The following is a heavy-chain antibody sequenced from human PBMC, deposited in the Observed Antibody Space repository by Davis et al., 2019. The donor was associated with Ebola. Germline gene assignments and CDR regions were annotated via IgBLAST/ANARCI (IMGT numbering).Heavy chain of an antibody. Sequence: ASVKVSCKASGYTFTSYGISWVRQAPGQGLEWMGWISAYNGNTNYAQKLQGRVTMTTDTSTSTAYMELSSLRSEDTAVYYCARAAGRWNWFDPWGQGTLVTVSS. J-gene: IGHJ5*02. D-gene: IGHD6-13*01. CDR1: GYTFTSYG. CDR2: ISAYNGNT. V-gene: IGHV1-18*01. CDR3: ARAAGRWNWFDP.